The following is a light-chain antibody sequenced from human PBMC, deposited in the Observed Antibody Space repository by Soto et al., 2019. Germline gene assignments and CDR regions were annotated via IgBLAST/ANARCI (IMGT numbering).Light chain of an antibody. CDR2: GAS. V-gene: IGKV3D-15*01. CDR3: QQYKNWPVT. Sequence: EIVLTQSPATLSLSPGETASLSCRASQSINSYLAWYQQKLGQAPRLLIYGASTRATGIPARFSGSGSDTEFTLTSSGLQSEDFATYYCQQYKNWPVTFGGGTKVDIK. CDR1: QSINSY. J-gene: IGKJ4*01.